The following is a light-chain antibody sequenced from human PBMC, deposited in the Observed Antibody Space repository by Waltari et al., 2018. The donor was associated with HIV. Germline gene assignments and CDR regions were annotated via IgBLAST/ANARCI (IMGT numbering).Light chain of an antibody. Sequence: QSALTQPRSVSGSPGQSATIPCTGTSSDVGVYTYFSWYQQHPGKAPKLMIYDVSKRPSGVPDRFSGSKSGNTASLTISGLQAEDEADYYCCSYAGSYVVFGGGTTLTVL. CDR3: CSYAGSYVV. V-gene: IGLV2-11*01. CDR1: SSDVGVYTY. J-gene: IGLJ2*01. CDR2: DVS.